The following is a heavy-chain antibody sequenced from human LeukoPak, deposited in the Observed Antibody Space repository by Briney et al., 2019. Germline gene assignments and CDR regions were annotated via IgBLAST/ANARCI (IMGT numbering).Heavy chain of an antibody. J-gene: IGHJ5*02. V-gene: IGHV4-34*01. Sequence: SETLSLTCAVYGGSFSGYYWSWIRQPPGKGLEWIGEINHSGSTNYNPSLKSRVTISVDTSKNQFSLKLSSVTAADTAVYYCARSGYRSWGQGTLVTVSS. CDR3: ARSGYRS. CDR1: GGSFSGYY. D-gene: IGHD3-22*01. CDR2: INHSGST.